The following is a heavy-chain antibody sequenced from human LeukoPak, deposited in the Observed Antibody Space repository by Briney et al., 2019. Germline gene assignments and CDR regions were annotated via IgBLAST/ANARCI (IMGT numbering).Heavy chain of an antibody. D-gene: IGHD4-11*01. CDR1: GGSISSSYW. Sequence: SGTLSLTCAVSGGSISSSYWWSWVRQPPGKGLGWIGGIYHSGSTTYNPSLKSPVTVSVDKSRNQFSLNLSSVTAADTAVYYCARDADDSFDYWGQGTQVTVSS. J-gene: IGHJ4*02. CDR2: IYHSGST. V-gene: IGHV4-4*02. CDR3: ARDADDSFDY.